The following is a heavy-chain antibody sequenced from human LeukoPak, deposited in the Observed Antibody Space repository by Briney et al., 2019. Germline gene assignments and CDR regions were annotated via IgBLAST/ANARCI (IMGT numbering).Heavy chain of an antibody. CDR3: AKVREYYYYGMDV. CDR1: GFTFSAYW. J-gene: IGHJ6*02. V-gene: IGHV3-23*01. CDR2: ISGSGGST. Sequence: GGSLRLSCAASGFTFSAYWMSWVRQAPGKGLEWVSAISGSGGSTYYADSVKGRFTISRDNSKNTLYLQMNSLRAEDTAVYYCAKVREYYYYGMDVWGQGTTVTVSS.